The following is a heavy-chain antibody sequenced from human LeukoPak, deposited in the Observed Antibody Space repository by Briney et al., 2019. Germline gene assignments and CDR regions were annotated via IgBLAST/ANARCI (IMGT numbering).Heavy chain of an antibody. Sequence: GGSLRLSCSASGFNLVNAWMSWVRQAPGKGLAWIGRIKSEADGGTTDYAAPVKGRFMISRGDSKNTLYLQVNSLNTEDTAVYYCTTAITYTGAAFDIWGQGTMVTVSS. D-gene: IGHD4-11*01. J-gene: IGHJ3*02. CDR1: GFNLVNAW. CDR3: TTAITYTGAAFDI. V-gene: IGHV3-15*01. CDR2: IKSEADGGTT.